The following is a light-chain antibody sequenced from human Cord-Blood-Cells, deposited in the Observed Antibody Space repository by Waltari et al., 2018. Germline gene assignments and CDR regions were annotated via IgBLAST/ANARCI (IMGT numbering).Light chain of an antibody. CDR2: GAS. CDR1: QSVSSSY. CDR3: QQYRSSRT. Sequence: EIVLTQSPGTLSLSPGERATLSCRASQSVSSSYLAWYQQKPGQAPRLLIYGASSRATGITDRFSGSGSETDFTLNISRLEPEDFAVYYCQQYRSSRTFGQGTKVEIK. J-gene: IGKJ1*01. V-gene: IGKV3-20*01.